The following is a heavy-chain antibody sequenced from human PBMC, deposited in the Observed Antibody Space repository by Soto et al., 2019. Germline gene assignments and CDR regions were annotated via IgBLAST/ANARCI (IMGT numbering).Heavy chain of an antibody. D-gene: IGHD3-10*01. V-gene: IGHV4-4*07. CDR2: VHAGGSF. Sequence: QAQLRLSGPGLVKPAETLSLICNVSGVPITDSYWSWIRQSPGKGLEWIGRVHAGGSFNYNPSLRRRAAISVDTSKSQVSLRLTSVTAADTAVYFCARENTPEMTRGWFAPWGQGTLVTVSS. CDR1: GVPITDSY. CDR3: ARENTPEMTRGWFAP. J-gene: IGHJ5*02.